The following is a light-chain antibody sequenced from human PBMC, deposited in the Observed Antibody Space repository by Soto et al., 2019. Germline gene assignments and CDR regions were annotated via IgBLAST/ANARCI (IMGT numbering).Light chain of an antibody. CDR2: ANT. Sequence: QSALTQPPSVSGAPGQRVTISCTGSSSNIGAGYDVHWYQQLPGTAPKLLIYANTNRPSGVPDRFSGSKSGTSASLAITGLQAEDEADYYCQSHDSSLSGYVFGTGTKVTLL. J-gene: IGLJ1*01. V-gene: IGLV1-40*01. CDR3: QSHDSSLSGYV. CDR1: SSNIGAGYD.